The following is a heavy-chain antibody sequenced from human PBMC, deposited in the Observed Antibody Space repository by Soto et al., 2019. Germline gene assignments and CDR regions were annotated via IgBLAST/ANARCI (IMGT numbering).Heavy chain of an antibody. Sequence: QVQLVQSGAEVKKPGSSVKVSCKASGGTFSSYAISWVRQAPGQGLEWMGGIIPIFGTANYAQKFQGRVTITADESSSTAYMELCSLRSEDTSVYYCARPGVAAAGTNWYFDLWGRCTLVTVSS. D-gene: IGHD6-13*01. CDR1: GGTFSSYA. CDR2: IIPIFGTA. J-gene: IGHJ2*01. CDR3: ARPGVAAAGTNWYFDL. V-gene: IGHV1-69*12.